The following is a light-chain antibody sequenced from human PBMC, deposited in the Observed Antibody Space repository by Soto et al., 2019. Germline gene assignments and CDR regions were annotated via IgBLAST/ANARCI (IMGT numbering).Light chain of an antibody. CDR1: QSVSSSY. J-gene: IGKJ3*01. CDR3: QQYGSSVT. Sequence: EIVLTQSPGTLSLSPGERATLSCRASQSVSSSYLAWYQQKPGQAPRLLIYGASSRATGIPDRFSGSGSGTDCTLTISRLEPEYFAVYYCQQYGSSVTFGPGTKVDIK. CDR2: GAS. V-gene: IGKV3-20*01.